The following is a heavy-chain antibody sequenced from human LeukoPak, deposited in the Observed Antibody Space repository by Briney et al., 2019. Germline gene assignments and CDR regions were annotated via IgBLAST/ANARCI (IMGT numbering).Heavy chain of an antibody. CDR2: IYYSGST. J-gene: IGHJ5*02. V-gene: IGHV4-59*11. D-gene: IGHD3-22*01. Sequence: PSETLSLTCTVSGGSISSHFWSWIRQPPGKGLEWIGYIYYSGSTNYNPSLKSRVTISVDTSKSQFSLKLSSVTAADTAVYYCARLCYSDSCGNWFDPWGQGTLVTVSS. CDR1: GGSISSHF. CDR3: ARLCYSDSCGNWFDP.